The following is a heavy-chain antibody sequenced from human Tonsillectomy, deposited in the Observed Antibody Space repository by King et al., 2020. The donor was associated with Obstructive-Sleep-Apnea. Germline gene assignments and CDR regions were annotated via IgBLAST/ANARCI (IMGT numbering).Heavy chain of an antibody. D-gene: IGHD6-13*01. CDR3: AKRGVAAAGTGGMYY. CDR2: IRYDGSNK. V-gene: IGHV3-30*02. CDR1: GFTFSSYG. Sequence: VQLVESGGGVVQPGRSLRLSCAASGFTFSSYGMHWVRQAPGKGLEWVAFIRYDGSNKYYADSVKGRFTISRDNSKNTLFLQMNSLRVEDTAVYYCAKRGVAAAGTGGMYYWGQGTLVTVSS. J-gene: IGHJ4*02.